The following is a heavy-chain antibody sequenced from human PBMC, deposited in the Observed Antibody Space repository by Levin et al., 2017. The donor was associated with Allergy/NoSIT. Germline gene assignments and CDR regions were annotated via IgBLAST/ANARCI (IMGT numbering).Heavy chain of an antibody. CDR3: ARDEGMELPFDY. J-gene: IGHJ4*02. D-gene: IGHD1-7*01. CDR1: GFTFSSYS. CDR2: ISSSSSYI. V-gene: IGHV3-21*01. Sequence: GESLKISCAASGFTFSSYSMNWVRQAPGKGLEWVSSISSSSSYIYYADSVKGRFTISRDNAKNSLYLQMNSLRAEDTAVYYCARDEGMELPFDYWGQGTLVTVSS.